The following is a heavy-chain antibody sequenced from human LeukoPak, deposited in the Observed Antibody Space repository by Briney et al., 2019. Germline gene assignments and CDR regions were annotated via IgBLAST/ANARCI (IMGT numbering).Heavy chain of an antibody. CDR2: IYYSGST. CDR1: GGSISSSSYY. V-gene: IGHV4-39*07. CDR3: ARAHDRAVADY. D-gene: IGHD6-19*01. Sequence: SETLSLTCTVSGGSISSSSYYRGWIRQPPGKGLEWIGSIYYSGSTYYNPSLKSRVTISVDTSKNQFSLKLSSVTAADTAVYYCARAHDRAVADYWGQGTLVTVSS. J-gene: IGHJ4*02.